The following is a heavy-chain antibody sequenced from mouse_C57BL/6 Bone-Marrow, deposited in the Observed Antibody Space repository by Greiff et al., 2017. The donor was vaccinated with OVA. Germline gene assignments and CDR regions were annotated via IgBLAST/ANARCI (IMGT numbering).Heavy chain of an antibody. CDR2: INYDGSST. D-gene: IGHD4-1*01. CDR1: GFTFSDYY. J-gene: IGHJ1*03. Sequence: EVKLMESEGGLVQPGSSMKLSCTASGFTFSDYYMAWVRQVPEKGLEWVANINYDGSSTYYLDSLKSRFIISRDNAKNILYLQMSSLKSEDTATYYCARDLGSHWYFDVWGTGTTVTVSS. CDR3: ARDLGSHWYFDV. V-gene: IGHV5-16*01.